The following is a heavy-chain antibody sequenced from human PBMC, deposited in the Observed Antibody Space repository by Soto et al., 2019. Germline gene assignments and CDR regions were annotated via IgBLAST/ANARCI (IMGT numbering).Heavy chain of an antibody. J-gene: IGHJ6*02. CDR3: ARASYYDSSGYYYDPYGMDV. CDR2: IYYSGST. V-gene: IGHV4-31*03. D-gene: IGHD3-22*01. CDR1: GGSISSGGYY. Sequence: QVQLQESGPGLVKPSQTLSLTCTVSGGSISSGGYYWSWIRQHPGKGLEWIGYIYYSGSTYYNPSLQSRVTISVDTSKNQFSLKLSSVTAADTAVYYCARASYYDSSGYYYDPYGMDVWGQGTTVTVSS.